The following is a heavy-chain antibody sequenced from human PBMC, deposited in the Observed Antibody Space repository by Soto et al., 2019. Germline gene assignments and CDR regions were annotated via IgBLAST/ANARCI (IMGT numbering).Heavy chain of an antibody. Sequence: QVHLVQSGAEVKKPGASVKVSCKASGYSLTSYYRHWVRQAPGQGLEWMGITNPGDGSTRYAQKFKGRVSMTSDTSTSTVYKEMSSLASEDTGVYYCASSYVTSRPIDYWGQGTLVTVSS. J-gene: IGHJ4*02. CDR1: GYSLTSYY. V-gene: IGHV1-46*01. CDR3: ASSYVTSRPIDY. D-gene: IGHD3-10*02. CDR2: TNPGDGST.